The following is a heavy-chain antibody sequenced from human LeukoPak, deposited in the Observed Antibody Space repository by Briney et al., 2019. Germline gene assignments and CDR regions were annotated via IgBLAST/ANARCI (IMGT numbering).Heavy chain of an antibody. Sequence: GGSLRLSCAASGFSFSHYEMNWVRQAPGKGLEWVSYISSSGGTIYYADSVEGRFTISRDNAKTSLYLQMNSLRAEDTAVYYCAIAFGNPFDYWGQGTLVTVSS. CDR3: AIAFGNPFDY. V-gene: IGHV3-48*03. CDR1: GFSFSHYE. D-gene: IGHD4-23*01. J-gene: IGHJ4*02. CDR2: ISSSGGTI.